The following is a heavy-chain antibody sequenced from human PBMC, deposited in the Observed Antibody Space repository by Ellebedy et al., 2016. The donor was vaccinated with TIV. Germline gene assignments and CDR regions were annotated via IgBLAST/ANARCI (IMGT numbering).Heavy chain of an antibody. D-gene: IGHD3-3*01. CDR3: ARSRLGWLRHYHYGMDV. Sequence: SETLSLTCTVSGGSISSSSYYWGWIRQPPGKGLEWIGSIYYSGSTYYNPSLKSRVTISVDTSKNQFSLKLSSVTAADTAVYYCARSRLGWLRHYHYGMDVWGQGTTVTVSS. J-gene: IGHJ6*02. CDR2: IYYSGST. CDR1: GGSISSSSYY. V-gene: IGHV4-39*01.